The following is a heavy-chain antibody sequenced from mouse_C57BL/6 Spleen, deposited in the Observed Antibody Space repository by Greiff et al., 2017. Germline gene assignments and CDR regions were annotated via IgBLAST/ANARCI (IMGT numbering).Heavy chain of an antibody. CDR2: IYPGDGDT. V-gene: IGHV1-82*01. CDR3: ARFGTTVQKYYVDY. J-gene: IGHJ2*01. D-gene: IGHD1-1*01. CDR1: GYAFSSSW. Sequence: VQLQQSGPELVKPGASVKISCKASGYAFSSSWMNWVKQRPGQGLEWIGRIYPGDGDTNYTGKFQGKATLTADKSSSTAYLQLSSLTSEDSAVYFCARFGTTVQKYYVDYWGQGTTLTVSS.